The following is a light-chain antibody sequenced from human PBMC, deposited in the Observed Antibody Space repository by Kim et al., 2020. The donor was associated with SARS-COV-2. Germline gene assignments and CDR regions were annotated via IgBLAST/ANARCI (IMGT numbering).Light chain of an antibody. CDR2: GAS. CDR3: QQYNNSPLT. J-gene: IGKJ4*01. V-gene: IGKV3D-15*01. CDR1: QSVSSN. Sequence: EIVMTQSPATLSVSPGERATLSCRASQSVSSNLAWYQQKPGQAPRLLIDGASTRATGIPARFSGSGSGTEFTLTISSLQSEDFAVYYCQQYNNSPLTFGGGTKVDIK.